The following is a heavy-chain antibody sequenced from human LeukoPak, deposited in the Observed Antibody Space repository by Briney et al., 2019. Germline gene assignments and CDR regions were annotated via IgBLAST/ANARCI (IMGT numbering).Heavy chain of an antibody. CDR2: IYTGGST. V-gene: IGHV4-61*02. J-gene: IGHJ4*02. CDR3: ARLSIDTSCLDY. D-gene: IGHD1-26*01. CDR1: GGSISSDDYY. Sequence: SETLSLTCTVSGGSISSDDYYWSWIRQPAGKGLEWVGRIYTGGSTNYNPSLKGRVTISVDTSKNQFSLKLSSVTAADTAVYYCARLSIDTSCLDYWGQGTLVTVSS.